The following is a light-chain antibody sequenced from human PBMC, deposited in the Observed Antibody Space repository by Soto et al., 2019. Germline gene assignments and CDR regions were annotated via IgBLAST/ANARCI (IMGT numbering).Light chain of an antibody. Sequence: ARGMTKPPSWLCESTVDIVAITCRASQGISSYLAWYQQKPGKATKLLIYAASTLQSGVPSRFSGSGSGTDFTLTISCLQSEDFATYYCQQYYSYTITFAQGTRLEI. CDR2: AAS. CDR3: QQYYSYTIT. V-gene: IGKV1-8*01. CDR1: QGISSY. J-gene: IGKJ5*01.